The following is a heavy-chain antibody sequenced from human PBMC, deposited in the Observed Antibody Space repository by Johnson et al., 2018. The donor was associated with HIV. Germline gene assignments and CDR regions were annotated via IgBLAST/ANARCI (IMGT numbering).Heavy chain of an antibody. D-gene: IGHD2-15*01. Sequence: VQLVESGGGVVQPGRSLRLSCAASGFTSSSYAMHWVRQAPGKGLEWVSYISVSGDPIYSADSVQGRFTTSRDNAKNSLYLQMDSLRAEDTAVYYCARSKDCSVGTCPDGFDIWGQGTMVIVSS. J-gene: IGHJ3*02. CDR2: ISVSGDPI. CDR3: ARSKDCSVGTCPDGFDI. CDR1: GFTSSSYA. V-gene: IGHV3-48*04.